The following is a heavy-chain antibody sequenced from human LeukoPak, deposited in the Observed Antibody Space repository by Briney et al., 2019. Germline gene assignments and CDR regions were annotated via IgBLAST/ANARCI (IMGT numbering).Heavy chain of an antibody. CDR3: ARGPGRRYFDWLFPRLDY. CDR2: INAGNGNT. Sequence: ASVKVSCKASGYTFTSYAMHWVRQAPGQRLEWMGWINAGNGNTKYSQKFQGRVTITADESTSTAYMELSSLRSEDTAVYYCARGPGRRYFDWLFPRLDYWGQGTLVTVSS. CDR1: GYTFTSYA. D-gene: IGHD3-9*01. J-gene: IGHJ4*02. V-gene: IGHV1-3*01.